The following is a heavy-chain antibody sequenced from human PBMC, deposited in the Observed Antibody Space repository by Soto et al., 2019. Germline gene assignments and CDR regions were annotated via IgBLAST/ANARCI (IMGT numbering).Heavy chain of an antibody. V-gene: IGHV3-53*04. Sequence: PGGSLRLSCAASGFTVSSNYMSWVRQAPGKGLEWVSVIYSGGSTYYADSVKGRFTISRHNSKNTLYLQMNSLRAEDTAVYYCARVVAGLPYYYYYYMDVWGKGTTVTVSS. CDR2: IYSGGST. J-gene: IGHJ6*03. CDR3: ARVVAGLPYYYYYYMDV. D-gene: IGHD6-19*01. CDR1: GFTVSSNY.